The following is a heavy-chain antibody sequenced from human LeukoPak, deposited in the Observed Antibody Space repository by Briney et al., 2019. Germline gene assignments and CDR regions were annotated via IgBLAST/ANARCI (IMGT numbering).Heavy chain of an antibody. CDR3: AKSDDYNDRYYFVS. CDR1: GFTFSGYG. Sequence: GGSLRLSCAASGFTFSGYGMSWVRQAPGKGLGWVSGISGRGDNTDYADSVKGRFTISRDNSKNTLYLQMNSLRAEDTAVYYCAKSDDYNDRYYFVSWGQGTLVTVSS. V-gene: IGHV3-23*01. CDR2: ISGRGDNT. J-gene: IGHJ4*02. D-gene: IGHD5-24*01.